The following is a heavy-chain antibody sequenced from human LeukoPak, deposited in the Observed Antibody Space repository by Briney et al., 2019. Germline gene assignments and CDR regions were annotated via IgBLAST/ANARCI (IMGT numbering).Heavy chain of an antibody. J-gene: IGHJ5*02. CDR2: IYTSGST. D-gene: IGHD3-10*01. CDR3: ARPIRSRDNNWFDP. CDR1: GGSISSYY. V-gene: IGHV4-4*07. Sequence: PSETLSLTCTVSGGSISSYYWSCIRQPAGKGLEWIGRIYTSGSTNYNPSLKSRVIISVDTSANQFSLKLNSVTAADTAVYYCARPIRSRDNNWFDPWGQGILVTVSS.